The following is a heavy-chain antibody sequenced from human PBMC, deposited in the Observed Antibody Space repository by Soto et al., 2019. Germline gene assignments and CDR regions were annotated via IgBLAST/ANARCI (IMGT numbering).Heavy chain of an antibody. CDR1: GGSISSGDSY. Sequence: SETLSLTCSVSGGSISSGDSYWSWIRQPPGKGLEWIGFIYYSGSTYYNPSLKSRVSISVDTSKNQFSLKLSSVTAADTAVYYCARDNPADRGNFDFWGQGTRVTVSS. V-gene: IGHV4-30-4*01. CDR3: ARDNPADRGNFDF. J-gene: IGHJ4*02. D-gene: IGHD3-10*01. CDR2: IYYSGST.